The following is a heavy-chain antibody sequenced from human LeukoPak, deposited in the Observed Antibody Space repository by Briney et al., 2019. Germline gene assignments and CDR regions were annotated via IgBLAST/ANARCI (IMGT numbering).Heavy chain of an antibody. CDR3: ARAYSSSWYLYYGMDV. CDR2: ISSSSSYI. V-gene: IGHV3-21*01. D-gene: IGHD6-13*01. CDR1: GFTFSSYS. Sequence: GGSRRLSCAASGFTFSSYSMNWVRQAPGKGLEWVSSISSSSSYIYYADSVKGRFTISRDNAKNSLYLQMNSLRAEDTAVYYCARAYSSSWYLYYGMDVWGQGTTVTVSS. J-gene: IGHJ6*02.